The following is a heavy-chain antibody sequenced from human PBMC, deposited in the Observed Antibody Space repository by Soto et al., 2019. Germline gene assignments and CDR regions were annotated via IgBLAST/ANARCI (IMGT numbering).Heavy chain of an antibody. V-gene: IGHV4-4*07. Sequence: SETLSLTCTVSGDSLSTYYWSWIRQPAGERLEWIGRIHGTGRTNYNPSLKSRVTMSVDTSKNQFSLRVNSVTAADTAVYHCARESVSGTYRFDSWGQGTLVTVSS. D-gene: IGHD3-16*02. CDR1: GDSLSTYY. CDR2: IHGTGRT. CDR3: ARESVSGTYRFDS. J-gene: IGHJ4*02.